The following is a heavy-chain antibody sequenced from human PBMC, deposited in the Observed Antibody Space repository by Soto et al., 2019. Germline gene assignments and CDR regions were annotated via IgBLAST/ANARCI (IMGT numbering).Heavy chain of an antibody. CDR2: INPSGGST. CDR3: APENAGTFQDDSSGRPTQGGMKV. V-gene: IGHV1-46*01. D-gene: IGHD3-22*01. J-gene: IGHJ6*02. Sequence: GASVKVSCKASGYTFTSYYMHWVRQAPGQGLEWMGIINPSGGSTSYAQKFQGRVTMTRDTSTSTVYMELSSLRSEDTAVYYCAPENAGTFQDDSSGRPTQGGMKVCRQGTTVIFSS. CDR1: GYTFTSYY.